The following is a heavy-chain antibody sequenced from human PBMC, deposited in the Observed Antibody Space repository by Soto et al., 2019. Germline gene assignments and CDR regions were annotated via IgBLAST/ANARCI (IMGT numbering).Heavy chain of an antibody. V-gene: IGHV1-69*13. D-gene: IGHD2-2*01. Sequence: ASVKVSCKASGGTFSSYAISWLRQAPGQGLEWMGGIIPIFGTANYAQKFQGRVTITADESTSTAYMELSSLRSEDTAVYYCATTSRTYCSSTSCYPRPLDYWGQGTLVTVSS. J-gene: IGHJ4*02. CDR1: GGTFSSYA. CDR2: IIPIFGTA. CDR3: ATTSRTYCSSTSCYPRPLDY.